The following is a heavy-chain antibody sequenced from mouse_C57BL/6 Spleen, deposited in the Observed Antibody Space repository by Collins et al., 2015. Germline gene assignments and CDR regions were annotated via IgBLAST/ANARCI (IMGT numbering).Heavy chain of an antibody. CDR2: IYPGSGNT. D-gene: IGHD2-2*01. CDR3: ARTSGLPYFDY. V-gene: IGHV1-66*01. J-gene: IGHJ2*01. CDR1: GYSFTSYY. Sequence: QVQLQQSGPELVKPGASVKISCKASGYSFTSYYIHWVKQRPGQGLEWIGWIYPGSGNTKYNEKFKGKATLTADTSSSTAYMQLSSLTSKDSAVYYCARTSGLPYFDYWGQGTTLTVSS.